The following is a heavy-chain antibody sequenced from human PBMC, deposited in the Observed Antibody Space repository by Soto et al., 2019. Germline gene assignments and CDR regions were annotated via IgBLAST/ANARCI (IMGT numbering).Heavy chain of an antibody. Sequence: QVQLVESGGGVVQPGRSLRLSCAASGFTFSSYAMHWVRQAPGKGLEWVAVISYDGSNKYYADSVKGRFTISRDNSKNTLYLQMNSLRAEDTAVYYCARGGGYSGYDLAPKGVLDYWGQGTLVTVSS. J-gene: IGHJ4*02. V-gene: IGHV3-30-3*01. CDR1: GFTFSSYA. CDR3: ARGGGYSGYDLAPKGVLDY. CDR2: ISYDGSNK. D-gene: IGHD5-12*01.